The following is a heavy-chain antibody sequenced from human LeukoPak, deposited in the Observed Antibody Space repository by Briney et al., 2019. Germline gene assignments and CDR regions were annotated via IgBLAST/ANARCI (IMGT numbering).Heavy chain of an antibody. D-gene: IGHD6-13*01. CDR1: GYTFTGYY. Sequence: ASVKVSYKASGYTFTGYYMHWVRQAPGQGLEWMGRINPNSGGTNYAQKFQGRVTMTRDTSISTAYMELSRLRSDDTAVYYCARASDILAAAGKYYFDYWGQGTLVTVSS. V-gene: IGHV1-2*06. CDR2: INPNSGGT. CDR3: ARASDILAAAGKYYFDY. J-gene: IGHJ4*02.